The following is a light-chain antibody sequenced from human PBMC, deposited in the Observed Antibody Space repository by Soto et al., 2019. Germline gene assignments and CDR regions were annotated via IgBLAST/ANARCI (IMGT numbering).Light chain of an antibody. CDR1: SSDVGGYNY. J-gene: IGLJ2*01. CDR3: SSYTSSSTLV. CDR2: EVS. V-gene: IGLV2-14*01. Sequence: QSVLTQPASVCGSPGQSITISCTGTSSDVGGYNYVSWYHHHPGKAPKLMIYEVSNRPSGVSNRFSGSRSGNTASLTISGLQPEDEADYYCSSYTSSSTLVFGGGTKLTVL.